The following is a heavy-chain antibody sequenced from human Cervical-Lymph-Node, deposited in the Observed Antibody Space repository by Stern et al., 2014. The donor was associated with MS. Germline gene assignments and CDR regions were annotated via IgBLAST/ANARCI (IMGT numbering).Heavy chain of an antibody. V-gene: IGHV1-18*01. CDR1: GYFLNIFG. CDR2: ISTYNGDR. D-gene: IGHD5-24*01. Sequence: VQLVESGGEVKKPGASVKVSCQPSGYFLNIFGVTWVRQAPGQGLEWMGWISTYNGDRNYAQKFQGRVIMTTEASTTTVYMELRNLRSDDTAIYYCAGRRDALDYWGQGTLVTVSS. CDR3: AGRRDALDY. J-gene: IGHJ4*02.